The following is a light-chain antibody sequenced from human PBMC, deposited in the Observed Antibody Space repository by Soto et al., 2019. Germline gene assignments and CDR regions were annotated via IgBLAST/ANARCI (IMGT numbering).Light chain of an antibody. V-gene: IGLV4-69*01. CDR1: SGHSSYA. CDR2: LNSDGSH. CDR3: QTLGTGIQGV. Sequence: QLVLTQSPSASASLGASVKLTCTLSSGHSSYAIAWHQQQPEKGPRYLMKLNSDGSHSKGDGIPDRFSVSSSGAERYLTSSSLQSEDEAYYYCQTLGTGIQGVFGGGTTLTVL. J-gene: IGLJ2*01.